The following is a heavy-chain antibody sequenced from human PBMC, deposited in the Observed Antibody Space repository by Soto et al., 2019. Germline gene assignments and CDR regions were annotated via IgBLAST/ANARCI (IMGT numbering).Heavy chain of an antibody. CDR3: AREIYQLVRHGLDY. D-gene: IGHD6-6*01. CDR2: IWYDGSNK. V-gene: IGHV3-33*01. CDR1: GFTFSSYG. Sequence: PGGSLRLSCAASGFTFSSYGMHWVRQAPGKGLEWVAVIWYDGSNKYYADSVKGRFTISRDNSKNTLYLQMNSLRAEDTAVYYCAREIYQLVRHGLDYWGQGTLVTVSS. J-gene: IGHJ4*02.